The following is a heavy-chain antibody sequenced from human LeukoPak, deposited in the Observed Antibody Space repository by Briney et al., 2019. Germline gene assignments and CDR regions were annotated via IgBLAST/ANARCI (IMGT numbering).Heavy chain of an antibody. V-gene: IGHV3-30*03. J-gene: IGHJ6*03. CDR3: AREGCSGGSCHYYYYYYMDV. CDR2: ISYDGSNK. Sequence: GGSLRLSCAASGFTFSNYGMHWVRQAPGKGLEWVAVISYDGSNKYYADSVKGRFTISRDNSKNTLYLQMNSLRAEDTAVYYCAREGCSGGSCHYYYYYYMDVWGKGTTVTVSS. D-gene: IGHD2-15*01. CDR1: GFTFSNYG.